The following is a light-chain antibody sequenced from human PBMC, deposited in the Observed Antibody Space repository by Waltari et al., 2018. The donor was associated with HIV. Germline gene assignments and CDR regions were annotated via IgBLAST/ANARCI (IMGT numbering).Light chain of an antibody. V-gene: IGKV1-39*01. CDR2: DAS. CDR1: HNINIY. CDR3: LQTYSAPLT. J-gene: IGKJ3*01. Sequence: DIQMTHSPPSLSASAGDRVTITCRASHNINIYVHWYHHKPGKVPRLLIYDASTLESGAPSRFSGSGFGTDFTLTISGLQQEDFATYYCLQTYSAPLTFGPVTRVDFK.